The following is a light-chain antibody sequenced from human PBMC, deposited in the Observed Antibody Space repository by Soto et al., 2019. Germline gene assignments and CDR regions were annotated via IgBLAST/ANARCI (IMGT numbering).Light chain of an antibody. CDR2: EVN. J-gene: IGLJ1*01. CDR3: CSYAGSITYV. CDR1: SSDDGSDNL. V-gene: IGLV2-23*02. Sequence: QSVLTQPASVSGSPGQSITISCTGTSSDDGSDNLVSWYQQHPGKAPKFIIYEVNQRPAGVSYRFSGSKSGNTAYLTISGLQAEDEADYYCCSYAGSITYVFGTGTKLTVL.